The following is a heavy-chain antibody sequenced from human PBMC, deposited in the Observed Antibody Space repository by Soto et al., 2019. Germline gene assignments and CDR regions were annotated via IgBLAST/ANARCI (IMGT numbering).Heavy chain of an antibody. J-gene: IGHJ4*02. CDR3: ARDYASRIGGSGNGFDY. V-gene: IGHV4-61*01. CDR1: GGSVSSGSYY. Sequence: QVQLQESGPGLVKPSETLSLTCTVSGGSVSSGSYYWSWIRQPPGKGLEWIGYIYYSGSTNYNPPLKSRVTISVDPSKNQFSLKLSSVTAADTAVYYCARDYASRIGGSGNGFDYWGQGTLVTVSS. CDR2: IYYSGST. D-gene: IGHD1-26*01.